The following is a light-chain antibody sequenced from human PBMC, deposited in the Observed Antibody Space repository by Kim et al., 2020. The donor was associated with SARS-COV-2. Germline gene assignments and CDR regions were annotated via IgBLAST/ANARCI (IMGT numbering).Light chain of an antibody. V-gene: IGLV3-19*01. J-gene: IGLJ2*01. Sequence: SSELTQDPAVSVALGQTVRITCQGDSLRSYYASWYQQKQGQAPVLVIYGKNNRPSGIPDRFSGSSSGNTASLNITGAQEEDEADYYCNYRDSSGNHVVFG. CDR3: NYRDSSGNHVV. CDR2: GKN. CDR1: SLRSYY.